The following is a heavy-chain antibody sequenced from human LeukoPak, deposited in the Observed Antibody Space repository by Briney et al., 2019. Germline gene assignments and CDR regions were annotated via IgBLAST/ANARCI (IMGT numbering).Heavy chain of an antibody. Sequence: GASVKVSCKASGYTFTGYYIHWVRQAPGQGLEWMGWINPNSGGTNYAQKFQGRVTMTRDTSISTAYMELSMLTSDDTAVYYCARGLFSPDYGDHYFDFWGQGTLVTVSS. D-gene: IGHD4-17*01. CDR1: GYTFTGYY. J-gene: IGHJ4*02. CDR3: ARGLFSPDYGDHYFDF. CDR2: INPNSGGT. V-gene: IGHV1-2*02.